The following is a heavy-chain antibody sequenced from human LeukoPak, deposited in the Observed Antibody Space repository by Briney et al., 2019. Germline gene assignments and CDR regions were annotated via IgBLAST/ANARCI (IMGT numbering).Heavy chain of an antibody. CDR3: ARDNRVTMVRGVPVV. Sequence: PGGSLRLSCAASGFPFSTYAMTWVRQAPGKGLEWVSTLSDTGSMIYYADSVKGRFTISRDNSKNTVYLQMNSLRAEDTAVYYCARDNRVTMVRGVPVVWGKGTTVTVSS. D-gene: IGHD3-10*01. CDR2: LSDTGSMI. CDR1: GFPFSTYA. J-gene: IGHJ6*04. V-gene: IGHV3-23*01.